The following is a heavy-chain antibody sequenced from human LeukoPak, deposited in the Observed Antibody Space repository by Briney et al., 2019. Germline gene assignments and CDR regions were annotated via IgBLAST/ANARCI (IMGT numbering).Heavy chain of an antibody. D-gene: IGHD5-18*01. Sequence: LPGGSLRLSCAASGFTFSSYGMHWVRQAPGKGLEWVAVISYDGSSKYYADSVKGRFTISRDNSENTLYLQMNSLRAEDTAVYYCARARSSYGYGDAFDIWGQGTMVTVSS. V-gene: IGHV3-30*03. J-gene: IGHJ3*02. CDR3: ARARSSYGYGDAFDI. CDR2: ISYDGSSK. CDR1: GFTFSSYG.